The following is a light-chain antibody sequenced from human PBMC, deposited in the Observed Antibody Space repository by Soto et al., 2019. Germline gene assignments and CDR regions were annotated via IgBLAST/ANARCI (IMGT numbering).Light chain of an antibody. J-gene: IGLJ2*01. Sequence: QSALTQPASVSGSPGQSITISCTVTGSDFGGYNYVSWYQQHPGKAPKVMIYDVSNRPSGVSNRFSGSKSGNTASLTISGLQAEDEADYYCSSYTSASAPLVFGGGTKLTVL. CDR2: DVS. CDR1: GSDFGGYNY. V-gene: IGLV2-14*01. CDR3: SSYTSASAPLV.